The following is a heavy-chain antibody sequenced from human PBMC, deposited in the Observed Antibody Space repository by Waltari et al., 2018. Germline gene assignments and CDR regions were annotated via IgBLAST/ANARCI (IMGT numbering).Heavy chain of an antibody. CDR3: ARSEGYYYDSSGYAQGY. CDR2: IIPIFGTA. CDR1: GGTFSSYA. Sequence: QVQLVQSGAEVKKPGSSVKVSCKASGGTFSSYAISWVRQAPGQGLEWMGGIIPIFGTANYAQKFQGRVTITADESTSTAYMELSSLRSEDTAVYYCARSEGYYYDSSGYAQGYWGKGTTVTVSS. J-gene: IGHJ6*04. D-gene: IGHD3-22*01. V-gene: IGHV1-69*13.